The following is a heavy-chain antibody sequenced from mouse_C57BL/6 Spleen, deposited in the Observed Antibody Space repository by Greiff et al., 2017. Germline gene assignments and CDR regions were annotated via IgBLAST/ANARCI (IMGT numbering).Heavy chain of an antibody. D-gene: IGHD3-1*01. CDR1: GYTFTSYW. CDR2: IDPSDSYT. CDR3: AHQGGYDYALDY. J-gene: IGHJ4*01. Sequence: QVQLQQPGAELVMPGASVKLSCKASGYTFTSYWMHWVKQRPGQGLEWIGEIDPSDSYTNYNQKFKGKSTLTVDKSSSTAYIQLSSLTSEDSAVYYCAHQGGYDYALDYWGQGTSVTVSS. V-gene: IGHV1-69*01.